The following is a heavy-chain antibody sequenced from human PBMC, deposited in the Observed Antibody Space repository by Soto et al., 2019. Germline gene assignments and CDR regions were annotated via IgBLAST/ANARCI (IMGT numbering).Heavy chain of an antibody. CDR2: IWYDGSNK. V-gene: IGHV3-33*01. CDR3: ARDLYGSGDY. Sequence: QVQLLESGGGVVQPGRSLRLSCAASGFTFISYGMHWVRQAPGKGPEWVAVIWYDGSNKYYADSVKGRFTISRDNSKNTMYLQMNSLRAEHTAVYYCARDLYGSGDYWGQGTLVTVSS. J-gene: IGHJ4*02. D-gene: IGHD3-10*01. CDR1: GFTFISYG.